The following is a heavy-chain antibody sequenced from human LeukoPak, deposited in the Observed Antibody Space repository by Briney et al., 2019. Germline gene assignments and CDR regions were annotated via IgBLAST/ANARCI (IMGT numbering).Heavy chain of an antibody. J-gene: IGHJ4*02. CDR2: LYHSGSP. D-gene: IGHD1-20*01. V-gene: IGHV4-59*01. CDR3: ATLTGTTYPYYFDF. CDR1: GGSISSYY. Sequence: SSETLSLTCTVSGGSISSYYWSWIRQPPGKGLEWIGNLYHSGSPNYNPSLKSRVTISIDTAKNQFSLRLRSVTAADTAVYYCATLTGTTYPYYFDFWGQATLVTVSS.